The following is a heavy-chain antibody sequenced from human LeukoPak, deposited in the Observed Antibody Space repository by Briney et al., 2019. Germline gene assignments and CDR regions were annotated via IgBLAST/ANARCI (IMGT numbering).Heavy chain of an antibody. J-gene: IGHJ5*02. V-gene: IGHV3-21*01. CDR1: GFTFSSYS. Sequence: GGSLRLSCAASGFTFSSYSMNWVRQAPGKGLEWVSSISSSSSYIYYADSVKGRFTISRDNAKNSLYLQMNSLRAEDTAVYYCARDPVELAAAGTMGLVPWGQGTLVTVSS. CDR3: ARDPVELAAAGTMGLVP. CDR2: ISSSSSYI. D-gene: IGHD6-13*01.